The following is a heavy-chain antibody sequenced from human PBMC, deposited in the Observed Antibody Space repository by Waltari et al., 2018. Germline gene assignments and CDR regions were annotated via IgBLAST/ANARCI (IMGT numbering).Heavy chain of an antibody. CDR3: ATHSANHDYHYYAMDV. J-gene: IGHJ6*02. CDR2: SYYSGRP. V-gene: IGHV4-39*01. CDR1: GGSIISTTYY. D-gene: IGHD2-15*01. Sequence: QLQLQESGPGLVKPSETLSLTCIVSGGSIISTTYYWGWIRQPPGKGLEWIGSSYYSGRPNHNPSLKSRVTISVDTSKNRFSLKVSSVTAADTALYYCATHSANHDYHYYAMDVWGLGTTVTVSS.